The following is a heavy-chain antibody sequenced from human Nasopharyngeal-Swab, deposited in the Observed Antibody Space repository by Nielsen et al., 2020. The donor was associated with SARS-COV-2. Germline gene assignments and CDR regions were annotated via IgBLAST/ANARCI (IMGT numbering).Heavy chain of an antibody. J-gene: IGHJ4*02. CDR2: IYPGDSDT. CDR1: GYSFTSYW. Sequence: GESLKISCKGSGYSFTSYWIGWVRQMPGKGLEWMGIIYPGDSDTRYSPSFQGQVTISADKSISTAYLQWSSLKASDTAMYYCARTDSTLAYCGGDCSLDYWGQGTLVTVSS. CDR3: ARTDSTLAYCGGDCSLDY. D-gene: IGHD2-21*02. V-gene: IGHV5-51*01.